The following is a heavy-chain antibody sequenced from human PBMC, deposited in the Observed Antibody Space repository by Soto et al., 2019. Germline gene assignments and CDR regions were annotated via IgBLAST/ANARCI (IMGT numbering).Heavy chain of an antibody. V-gene: IGHV4-31*03. D-gene: IGHD2-2*02. CDR1: GGSISSGGYY. CDR2: IYYSGST. J-gene: IGHJ6*02. Sequence: PSETLSLTCTVSGGSISSGGYYWSWIRQHPGKGLEWIGYIYYSGSTYYNPSLKSRVTLSVDTSNNQFSLKLSSVTAADTAVYYCARDHLKTLVVPAAIPEVYYYYYGMDVWGQGTTVTVSS. CDR3: ARDHLKTLVVPAAIPEVYYYYYGMDV.